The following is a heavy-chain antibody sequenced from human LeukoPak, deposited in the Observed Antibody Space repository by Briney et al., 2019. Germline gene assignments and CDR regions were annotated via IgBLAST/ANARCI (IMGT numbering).Heavy chain of an antibody. V-gene: IGHV3-30*18. CDR3: EKDRGYSHGFDY. J-gene: IGHJ4*02. D-gene: IGHD5-18*01. CDR1: GFTFSSYG. CDR2: ISYDGRNK. Sequence: PGGSLRLSCAASGFTFSSYGMHWVRQAPGKGLEWVAAISYDGRNKEYVDSVKGRFTISRDNSKNTVYLQMNSLRAEDTAVYNCEKDRGYSHGFDYWGQGTLVTVSS.